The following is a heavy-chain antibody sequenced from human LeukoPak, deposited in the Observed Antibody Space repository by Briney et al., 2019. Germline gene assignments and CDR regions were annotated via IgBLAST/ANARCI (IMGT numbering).Heavy chain of an antibody. V-gene: IGHV1-2*02. CDR2: INPNSGGK. D-gene: IGHD1/OR15-1a*01. CDR1: GYTFTGYY. J-gene: IGHJ4*02. Sequence: ASVKVSCKASGYTFTGYYMHWVRQAPGQGLEWMGWINPNSGGKNYAQKFQGRVTMTRDTSISTAYMELSSLRSDDTAVYYCARGDRNNRGHQPEYYFDYWGQGTLVTVSS. CDR3: ARGDRNNRGHQPEYYFDY.